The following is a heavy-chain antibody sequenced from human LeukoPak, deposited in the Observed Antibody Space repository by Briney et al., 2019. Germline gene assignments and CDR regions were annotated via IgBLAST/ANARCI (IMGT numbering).Heavy chain of an antibody. V-gene: IGHV3-74*01. D-gene: IGHD3-3*01. CDR3: ARVEWVYDFWSGYPTYYYYGMDV. J-gene: IGHJ6*02. Sequence: GGSLRLSCAASGFTFSSYWMHWVRQAPGKGLVWVSRINSDGSSTSYADSVKGRFTISRDNAKNTLYLQMNSLRAEDTAVYYCARVEWVYDFWSGYPTYYYYGMDVWGQGTTVTVSS. CDR2: INSDGSST. CDR1: GFTFSSYW.